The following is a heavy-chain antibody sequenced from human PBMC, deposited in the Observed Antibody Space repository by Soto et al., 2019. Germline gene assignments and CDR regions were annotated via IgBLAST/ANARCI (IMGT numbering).Heavy chain of an antibody. CDR3: ASQHYYDSSGYYVGY. CDR2: IHYSGST. CDR1: GGSFSGYY. Sequence: PSETLSLTCAVYGGSFSGYYWSWIRQPPGKGLEWIGNIHYSGSTYYDSSIKTRVTISVDTSKNQFSLKLSSVTAADTAVYYCASQHYYDSSGYYVGYWGQGTLVTVSS. D-gene: IGHD3-22*01. J-gene: IGHJ4*02. V-gene: IGHV4-34*01.